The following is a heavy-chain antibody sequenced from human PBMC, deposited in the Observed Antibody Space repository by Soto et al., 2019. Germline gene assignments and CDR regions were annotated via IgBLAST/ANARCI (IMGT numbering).Heavy chain of an antibody. J-gene: IGHJ4*02. CDR1: GGSISSGDYY. CDR3: ARAGYYDSSGPLG. CDR2: IYYSGST. D-gene: IGHD3-22*01. V-gene: IGHV4-30-4*01. Sequence: SETLSLTCIVSGGSISSGDYYWSWIRQPPGKGLEWIGYIYYSGSTYYNPSLKSRVTISVDTSKNQFSLKLSSVTAADTAVYYCARAGYYDSSGPLGWGQGTLVTVSS.